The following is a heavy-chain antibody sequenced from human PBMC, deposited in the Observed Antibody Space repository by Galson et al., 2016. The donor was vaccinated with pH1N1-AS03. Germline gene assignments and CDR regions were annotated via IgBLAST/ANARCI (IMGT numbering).Heavy chain of an antibody. CDR3: LCNFDY. CDR1: GFVFDKAW. CDR2: IKTTADGGTA. V-gene: IGHV3-15*01. Sequence: SLRLSCAASGFVFDKAWMSWVRQAPGKGLEWLGRIKTTADGGTADYAGPVKDRFIISRDDSQNTVSLQMNGLRSEDTGVHYCLCNFDYWGQGTQITVSS. J-gene: IGHJ4*02.